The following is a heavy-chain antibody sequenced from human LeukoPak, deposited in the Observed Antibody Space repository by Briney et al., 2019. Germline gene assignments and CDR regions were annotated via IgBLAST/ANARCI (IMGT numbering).Heavy chain of an antibody. J-gene: IGHJ4*02. V-gene: IGHV5-51*01. Sequence: GESLKISCKGSGYSFTSYWIGWVRQMPGKGLEWMGIIYPGDSDTRYSPSFQGQVTISADKSISTAYLQWSSLKASDTAMYYCARRYWSGGSCYAVFDYWGQGTLVTVSS. CDR2: IYPGDSDT. D-gene: IGHD2-15*01. CDR1: GYSFTSYW. CDR3: ARRYWSGGSCYAVFDY.